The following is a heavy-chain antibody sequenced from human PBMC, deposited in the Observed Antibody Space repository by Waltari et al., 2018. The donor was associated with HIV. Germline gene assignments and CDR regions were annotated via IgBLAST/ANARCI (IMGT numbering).Heavy chain of an antibody. CDR2: INPRGAST. Sequence: QVQLVQSGAELRGPGASVTLSCKTFGYTFLNYQTHWVRQAPGQGLEWIEKINPRGASTKYAERFQGRITMTRDASTRTIEMELRSLTPDDTAMYYCTRGPPNSWNWFDPWGQGTQVTVS. CDR3: TRGPPNSWNWFDP. J-gene: IGHJ5*02. V-gene: IGHV1-46*01. D-gene: IGHD1-7*01. CDR1: GYTFLNYQ.